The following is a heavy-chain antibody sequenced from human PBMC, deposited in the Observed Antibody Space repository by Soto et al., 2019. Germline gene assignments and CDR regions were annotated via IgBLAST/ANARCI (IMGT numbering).Heavy chain of an antibody. D-gene: IGHD5-12*01. CDR3: ARDMRWLATGYFDY. Sequence: GSLRLSCAASEFSFRSYWMTWVRQAPGKGLEWVALINEGGSQKYYVGSVKGRFIISRDNAKDSVYMQMDSLRAEDTAVYYCARDMRWLATGYFDYWGQGTLVTVSS. V-gene: IGHV3-7*01. J-gene: IGHJ4*02. CDR1: EFSFRSYW. CDR2: INEGGSQK.